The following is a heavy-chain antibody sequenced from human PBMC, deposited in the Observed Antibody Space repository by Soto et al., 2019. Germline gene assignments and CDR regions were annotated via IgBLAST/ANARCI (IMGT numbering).Heavy chain of an antibody. V-gene: IGHV3-23*01. J-gene: IGHJ6*02. D-gene: IGHD3-10*01. Sequence: EVQLLESGGGLAHPGGSLRLACGGSGFTFSSYILSWVRQAPGKGLEWVASISGSGGSTYYADSVKGRFNISRDNSKGTVSLQMHSLRADDTAVYYCAKGLLVIIRDSRRNLMDVWGQGTTVTVSS. CDR2: ISGSGGST. CDR3: AKGLLVIIRDSRRNLMDV. CDR1: GFTFSSYI.